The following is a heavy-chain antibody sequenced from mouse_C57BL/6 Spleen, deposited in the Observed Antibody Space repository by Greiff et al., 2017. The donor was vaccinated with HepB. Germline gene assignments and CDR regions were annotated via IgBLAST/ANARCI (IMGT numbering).Heavy chain of an antibody. Sequence: VQLQQSGAELVKPGASVKLSCKASGYTFTSYWMHWVKQRPGPGLEWIGMIHPNSGITNYNEKFKSKATLTVDKSSSTAYMQLRSLTSEDSAVYYCEREGNNPCDYWGQGTTLTVSS. CDR1: GYTFTSYW. V-gene: IGHV1-64*01. CDR3: EREGNNPCDY. J-gene: IGHJ2*01. D-gene: IGHD2-1*01. CDR2: IHPNSGIT.